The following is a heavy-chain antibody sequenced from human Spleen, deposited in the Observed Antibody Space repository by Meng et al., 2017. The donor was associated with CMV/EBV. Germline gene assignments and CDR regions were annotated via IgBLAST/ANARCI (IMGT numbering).Heavy chain of an antibody. D-gene: IGHD2-2*01. J-gene: IGHJ6*02. CDR1: GFTVETHY. CDR3: ARDLVLPAAIQYYNYNYGMDV. Sequence: GESLKISCAASGFTVETHYMSWVRQAPGKGLEWVSDIYSAGNTYYADSVQGRFTISRDNSKNKLNLQMNSLRGEDTAVYYCARDLVLPAAIQYYNYNYGMDVWGQGTMVTVSS. V-gene: IGHV3-66*02. CDR2: IYSAGNT.